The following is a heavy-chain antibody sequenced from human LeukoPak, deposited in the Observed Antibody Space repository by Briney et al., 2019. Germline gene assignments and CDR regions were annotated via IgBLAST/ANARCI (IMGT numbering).Heavy chain of an antibody. D-gene: IGHD4-11*01. V-gene: IGHV3-9*01. J-gene: IGHJ3*02. Sequence: GRSLRLSCAASGFTFDDYAMHWVRQAPGKGLEWVSGISWNSGSIGYADSVKGRFTISRDNAKNSLYLQMNSLRAEDTAVYYCARPTVTTGVDAFDIWGQGTVATVSS. CDR1: GFTFDDYA. CDR3: ARPTVTTGVDAFDI. CDR2: ISWNSGSI.